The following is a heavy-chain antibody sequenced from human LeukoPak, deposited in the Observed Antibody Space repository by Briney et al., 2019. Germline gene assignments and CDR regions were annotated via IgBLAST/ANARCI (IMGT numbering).Heavy chain of an antibody. Sequence: SETLSLTCAVYGGSFSGYYWSWIRQPPGKGLEWIGEINHSGSTNYNPSLKSRVTISVDTSKNQFSLKLSSVTAADTAVYYCARGTVHYDFWSGYYHRKYYFDYWGQGTLVTVSS. CDR1: GGSFSGYY. D-gene: IGHD3-3*01. J-gene: IGHJ4*02. V-gene: IGHV4-34*01. CDR2: INHSGST. CDR3: ARGTVHYDFWSGYYHRKYYFDY.